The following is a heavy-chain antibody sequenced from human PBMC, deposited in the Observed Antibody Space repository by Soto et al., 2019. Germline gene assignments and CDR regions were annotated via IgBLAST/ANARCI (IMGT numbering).Heavy chain of an antibody. CDR2: IIPIFGTA. CDR1: GGTFSSYG. V-gene: IGHV1-69*01. J-gene: IGHJ6*02. D-gene: IGHD2-15*01. CDR3: ASVLLGYCSGGSCYPNYYYGMDV. Sequence: QVQLVQSGAEVQKPGSSVKVSCKASGGTFSSYGISWVRQAPGQGLEWMGGIIPIFGTANYAQKFQGRVTITADESTSTAYMELRSVRSEDTAVYYCASVLLGYCSGGSCYPNYYYGMDVWGQGTTVTVSS.